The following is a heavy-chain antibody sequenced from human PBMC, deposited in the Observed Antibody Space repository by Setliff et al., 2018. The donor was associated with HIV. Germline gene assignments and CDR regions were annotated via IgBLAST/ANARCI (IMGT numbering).Heavy chain of an antibody. J-gene: IGHJ3*02. Sequence: ASVKVSCKASGYTFTSYYIHWVRQAPGQGLEWMGIINPSGGSTNYAQKFQDRVTMTRDTSTTTVYMDLRSLRSEDTAVYYCTRARGRLSDFDIWGQGTMVTVSS. D-gene: IGHD3-10*01. CDR2: INPSGGST. CDR1: GYTFTSYY. CDR3: TRARGRLSDFDI. V-gene: IGHV1-46*01.